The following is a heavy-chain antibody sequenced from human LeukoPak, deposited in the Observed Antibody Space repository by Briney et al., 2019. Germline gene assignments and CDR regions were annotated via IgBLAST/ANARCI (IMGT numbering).Heavy chain of an antibody. D-gene: IGHD4-17*01. J-gene: IGHJ3*02. CDR2: INLNSGGT. V-gene: IGHV1-2*02. CDR1: GYTFTGYY. Sequence: ASVKVSCKASGYTFTGYYMHWVRQAPGQGLEWMGWINLNSGGTNSAQKFQGRVTMTRDTSISTAYMELSRLRSDDTAVYYCAREAFTTVTSATDAFDIWGQGTMVTVSS. CDR3: AREAFTTVTSATDAFDI.